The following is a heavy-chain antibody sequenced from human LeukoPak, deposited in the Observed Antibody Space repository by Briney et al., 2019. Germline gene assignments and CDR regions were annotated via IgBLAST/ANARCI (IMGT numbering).Heavy chain of an antibody. Sequence: GGSLRLSCAASGFTFSSYAMSWVRQAPGKGLEWVSAISGSGGSTYYADSVKGRFTISRDNSKNTLYLQMNSLRAEDTAVYYCAKGGSSWYISPDAFDIWGQGTMVTVSS. J-gene: IGHJ3*02. CDR2: ISGSGGST. V-gene: IGHV3-23*01. CDR3: AKGGSSWYISPDAFDI. CDR1: GFTFSSYA. D-gene: IGHD6-13*01.